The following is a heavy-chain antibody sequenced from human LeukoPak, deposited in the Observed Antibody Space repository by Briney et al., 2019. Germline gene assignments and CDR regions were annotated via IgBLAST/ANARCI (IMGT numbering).Heavy chain of an antibody. CDR1: GFTFSSYA. D-gene: IGHD1-14*01. CDR3: AKESAEKYDDY. Sequence: GGSLRLSCAASGFTFSSYAMSWVRQAPGKGLEWVSGISGSDGSTNYADSVKGRFTISRENSKNTLYLQMNSLRAEDTAVYYCAKESAEKYDDYWGQGTLVTVSS. CDR2: ISGSDGST. J-gene: IGHJ4*02. V-gene: IGHV3-23*01.